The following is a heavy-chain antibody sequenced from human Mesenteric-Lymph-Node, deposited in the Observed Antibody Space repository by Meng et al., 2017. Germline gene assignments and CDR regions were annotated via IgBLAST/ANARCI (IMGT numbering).Heavy chain of an antibody. V-gene: IGHV4-39*01. Sequence: QLQLQESGPGRVKPSETLSLTCTVSGGSISSSNSYWGWIRQPPGKGLEWIGTIYYSGSTSYNPSLKSRVTISVDTSKNQFSLKLNSVTTADTAMYYCARPRRWLQSEFDFWGPGTLVTVSS. CDR3: ARPRRWLQSEFDF. J-gene: IGHJ4*02. CDR2: IYYSGST. CDR1: GGSISSSNSY. D-gene: IGHD5-24*01.